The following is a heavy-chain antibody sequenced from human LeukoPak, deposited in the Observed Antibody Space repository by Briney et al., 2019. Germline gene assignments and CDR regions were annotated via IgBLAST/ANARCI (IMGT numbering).Heavy chain of an antibody. V-gene: IGHV4-59*08. CDR3: ARTYYYDSSGYLNHWFDP. CDR2: IYDIGST. Sequence: PSETLSLTCTVSGGSVSSYYWSWIRQPPGKGLEWIGYIYDIGSTKYNPSLKSRVTMSVDTSKNQFSLKLSSVTAADTAVNHCARTYYYDSSGYLNHWFDPWGQGTLVTVSS. D-gene: IGHD3-22*01. J-gene: IGHJ5*02. CDR1: GGSVSSYY.